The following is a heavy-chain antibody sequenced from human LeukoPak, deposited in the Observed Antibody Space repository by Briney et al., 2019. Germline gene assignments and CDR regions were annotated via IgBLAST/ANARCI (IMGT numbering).Heavy chain of an antibody. CDR3: ARRVGNFYGVDY. Sequence: SETLSLTCTVSGGSISSYYWSWIWQPPGKGLEWIGYIYYSGGTNYNPSLKSRVTISVDTSKSQFSLKLSSVTAADTAVYYCARRVGNFYGVDYWGQGTLVTVSS. V-gene: IGHV4-59*08. CDR1: GGSISSYY. J-gene: IGHJ4*02. D-gene: IGHD4-17*01. CDR2: IYYSGGT.